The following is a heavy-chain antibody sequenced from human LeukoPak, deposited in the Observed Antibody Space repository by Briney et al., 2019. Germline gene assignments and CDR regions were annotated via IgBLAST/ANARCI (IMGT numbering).Heavy chain of an antibody. V-gene: IGHV4-34*01. CDR3: ARGRDRSKAGDL. CDR2: IHPHGIF. Sequence: SETLSLTCDVYGGSCDDYYCSWIRQPPGKGLEWIGEIHPHGIFYYNSSLMSRVTISIDTSNSRFSLRLTSVTAADTAFYFCARGRDRSKAGDLWGQGSLVTVS. CDR1: GGSCDDYY. J-gene: IGHJ5*02. D-gene: IGHD5-24*01.